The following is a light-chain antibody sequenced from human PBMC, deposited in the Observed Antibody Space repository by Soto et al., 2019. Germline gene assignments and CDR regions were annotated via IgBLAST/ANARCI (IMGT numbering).Light chain of an antibody. CDR3: QQYDNWPPLT. J-gene: IGKJ1*01. Sequence: EIVMTQSPATLSVSPGERATLSCRASQSVSSNLAWYQQKPGQAPRLLIYGASIRATGIPARFSGSGSGTEFPLSISSLQSEDFAVYYCQQYDNWPPLTFGQGTKVDIK. CDR2: GAS. V-gene: IGKV3-15*01. CDR1: QSVSSN.